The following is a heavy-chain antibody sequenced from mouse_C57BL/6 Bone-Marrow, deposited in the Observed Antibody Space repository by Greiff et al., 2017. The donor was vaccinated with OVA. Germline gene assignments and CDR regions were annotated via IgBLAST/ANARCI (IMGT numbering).Heavy chain of an antibody. CDR2: ISDGGSYT. J-gene: IGHJ2*01. Sequence: EVHLVESGGGLVKPGGSLKLSCAASGFTFSSYAMSWVRQTPEKRLEWVATISDGGSYTYYPDNVKGRFTISRDNAKHNLYLQMSHLKSEDTAMYYCASLSTINYWGQGTTLTVSS. CDR3: ASLSTINY. CDR1: GFTFSSYA. V-gene: IGHV5-4*01. D-gene: IGHD2-1*01.